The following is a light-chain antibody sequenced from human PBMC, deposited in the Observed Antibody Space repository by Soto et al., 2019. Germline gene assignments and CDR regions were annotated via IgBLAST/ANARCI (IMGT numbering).Light chain of an antibody. CDR3: LQHNSYPRT. CDR1: QSIGND. J-gene: IGKJ1*01. CDR2: LTY. V-gene: IGKV1-17*01. Sequence: DIQMTQSPSSLSASVGDRVTITCRASQSIGNDLGWYQQKPGKAPKRLIYLTYSLQTGVPSRFSGSGSGTEFSLTISSLQHEDSATYFCLQHNSYPRTFGQGTKVEIK.